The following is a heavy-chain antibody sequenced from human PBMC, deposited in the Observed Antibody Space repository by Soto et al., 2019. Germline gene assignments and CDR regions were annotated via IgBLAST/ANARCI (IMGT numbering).Heavy chain of an antibody. CDR3: ARGLSYRYAFDI. CDR2: INHSGST. V-gene: IGHV4-34*01. CDR1: GASFSGYY. Sequence: KTXETLSATGTVYGASFSGYYWSGIRQPPGKGLEWIGEINHSGSTNYNPSLKSRVTISVDTSKNQFSLKLSSVTAADTAVYYCARGLSYRYAFDIWGQGTMVTVSS. D-gene: IGHD3-16*02. J-gene: IGHJ3*02.